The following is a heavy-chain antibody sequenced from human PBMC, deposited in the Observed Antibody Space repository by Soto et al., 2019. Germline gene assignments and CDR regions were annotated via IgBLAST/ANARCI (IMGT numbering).Heavy chain of an antibody. CDR3: APGSDYFDI. Sequence: AASVKVSCKASGYTFTGYYMHWVRQAPGQGLEWMGWINPNSGGTNYAPKFQGRVTMTRDTSISTAYMDLSRLRSDGTAIYYCAPGSDYFDIWGPGTMVTVSS. CDR2: INPNSGGT. CDR1: GYTFTGYY. V-gene: IGHV1-2*02. D-gene: IGHD3-10*01. J-gene: IGHJ3*02.